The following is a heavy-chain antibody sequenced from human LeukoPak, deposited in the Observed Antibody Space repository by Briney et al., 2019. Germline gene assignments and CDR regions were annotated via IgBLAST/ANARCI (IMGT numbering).Heavy chain of an antibody. J-gene: IGHJ4*02. CDR2: ISGSGGST. CDR3: AKGLCSGSYDGFDS. D-gene: IGHD1-26*01. Sequence: PGGSLRLSCAASGFTFRSYAMSWVRQTPGKGLEWVSVISGSGGSTYYADSVKGRFTISRDNSKNTLYLQMNSLRAEDTAVYYCAKGLCSGSYDGFDSWGQGALVTVSS. CDR1: GFTFRSYA. V-gene: IGHV3-23*01.